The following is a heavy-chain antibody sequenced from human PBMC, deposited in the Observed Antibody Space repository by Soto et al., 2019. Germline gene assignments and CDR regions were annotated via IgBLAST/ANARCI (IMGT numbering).Heavy chain of an antibody. CDR3: ARGRDCGGDCPNWFDP. V-gene: IGHV3-53*04. CDR1: GFTVSSNY. J-gene: IGHJ5*02. D-gene: IGHD2-21*02. CDR2: IYSGGST. Sequence: EVQLVESGGGLVQPGGSLRLSCAASGFTVSSNYMSWVRQAPGKGLEWVSVIYSGGSTYYADSVKGRFTISRHNSKNTLYLQMNSMRAEDTAVYYCARGRDCGGDCPNWFDPWGQGTLVTVSS.